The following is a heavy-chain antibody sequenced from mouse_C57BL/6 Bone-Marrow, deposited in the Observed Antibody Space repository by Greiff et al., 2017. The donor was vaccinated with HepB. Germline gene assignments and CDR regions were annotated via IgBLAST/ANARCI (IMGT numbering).Heavy chain of an antibody. CDR2: IYPGGGYT. Sequence: QVQLQQSGAELVRPGTSVKMSCKASGYTFTNYWIGWAKQRPGHGLEWIGDIYPGGGYTNYNEKFKGQATLTADKSSSTAYMQFSSLTSEDSAIYYCARFYYDYDGVYYYAMDYWGQGTSVTVSS. CDR1: GYTFTNYW. D-gene: IGHD2-4*01. CDR3: ARFYYDYDGVYYYAMDY. V-gene: IGHV1-63*01. J-gene: IGHJ4*01.